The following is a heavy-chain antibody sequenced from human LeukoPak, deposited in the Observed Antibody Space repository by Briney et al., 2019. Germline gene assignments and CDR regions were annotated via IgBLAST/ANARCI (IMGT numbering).Heavy chain of an antibody. CDR2: IYYSGST. D-gene: IGHD3-22*01. V-gene: IGHV4-39*07. CDR1: GGSITSGDYF. Sequence: SETLSLTCTVSGGSITSGDYFWSWIRQPPGKGLEFIGTIYYSGSTFYNPSLTSRVNMSIDTSKNRFSLTLNSVTAADTAVYYCARDGGSRGVVVPFDYWGQGTLVTVSS. J-gene: IGHJ4*02. CDR3: ARDGGSRGVVVPFDY.